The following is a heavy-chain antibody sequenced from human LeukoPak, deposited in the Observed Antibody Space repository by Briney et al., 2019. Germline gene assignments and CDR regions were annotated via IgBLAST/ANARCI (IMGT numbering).Heavy chain of an antibody. J-gene: IGHJ3*01. V-gene: IGHV4-59*13. Sequence: PSETLSLTCTVSGGSINSYYWSWIRQPPRKGLEWIGHIHYSGSTNYNPSLKSRVTISVDTSKNHFSLELTSVTAAATAVYPCARPANVRLYAFDVGGQGTMVTVSA. CDR3: ARPANVRLYAFDV. D-gene: IGHD2/OR15-2a*01. CDR1: GGSINSYY. CDR2: IHYSGST.